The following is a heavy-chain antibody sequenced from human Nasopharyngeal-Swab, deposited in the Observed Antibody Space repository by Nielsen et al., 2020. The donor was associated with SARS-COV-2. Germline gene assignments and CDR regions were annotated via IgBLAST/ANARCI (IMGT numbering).Heavy chain of an antibody. D-gene: IGHD5-18*01. J-gene: IGHJ4*02. CDR1: GGSISSYY. V-gene: IGHV4-59*12. CDR2: IYYSGST. CDR3: ARGRGYSYGRRYYFDY. Sequence: SETLSLTCTVSGGSISSYYWSWIRQPPGKGLEWIGYIYYSGSTNYNPSLKSRVTISVDTSKNQSSLKLSSVTAADTAVYYCARGRGYSYGRRYYFDYWGQGTLVTVSS.